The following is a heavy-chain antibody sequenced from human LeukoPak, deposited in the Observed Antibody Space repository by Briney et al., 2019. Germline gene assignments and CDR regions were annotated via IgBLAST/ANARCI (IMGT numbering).Heavy chain of an antibody. V-gene: IGHV4-34*01. D-gene: IGHD3-10*01. J-gene: IGHJ4*02. CDR1: GVSLSGYY. CDR3: ARVGIGGVLDY. CDR2: INHSGST. Sequence: SETLSLTCAVYGVSLSGYYWTWVRQSPGKGLEWIGEINHSGSTNYNPSLKSRATISVDTSKNQFSLKLSSVTAADTAVYYCARVGIGGVLDYWGQGTLVTVSS.